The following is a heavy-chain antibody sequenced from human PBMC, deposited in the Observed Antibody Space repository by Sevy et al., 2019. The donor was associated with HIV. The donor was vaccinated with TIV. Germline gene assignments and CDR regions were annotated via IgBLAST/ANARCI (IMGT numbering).Heavy chain of an antibody. J-gene: IGHJ4*02. V-gene: IGHV4-39*01. Sequence: SETLSLTCTVSGGSISSSSYYWGWIRQPPGKGLEWIGSIYYSGSTYYNPSLKSRVTISVDTSKNPFSLMLSSVTAANTAVYYCARHGPHIVGATRKYYFDYWGQGTLVTVSS. CDR3: ARHGPHIVGATRKYYFDY. D-gene: IGHD1-26*01. CDR1: GGSISSSSYY. CDR2: IYYSGST.